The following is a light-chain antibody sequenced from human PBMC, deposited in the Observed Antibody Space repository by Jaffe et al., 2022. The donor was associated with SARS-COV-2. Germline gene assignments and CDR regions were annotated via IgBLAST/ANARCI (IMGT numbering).Light chain of an antibody. Sequence: SYVVTQPPSVSVAPGQTATITCEGNNIGRKSVHWNQQKPGQAPVLVVYDDDDRPSGIPERFSGSNSGNTATLTISRVEAGDEADYYCQVYTSETDHVGFGGGTKLTVL. J-gene: IGLJ2*01. CDR2: DDD. CDR1: NIGRKS. V-gene: IGLV3-21*02. CDR3: QVYTSETDHVG.